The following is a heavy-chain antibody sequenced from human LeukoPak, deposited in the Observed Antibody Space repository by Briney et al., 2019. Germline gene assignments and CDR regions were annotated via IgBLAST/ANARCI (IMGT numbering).Heavy chain of an antibody. Sequence: GGSLRLSCAASGFTFSDFYMSWLRQTPGKGLEWVSYISNDGTTMDYADSVKGRFTISRDNAKDSLYLQMNNLGVEDTAVYYCAKGHTYGIIWGQGTLVTVSS. CDR1: GFTFSDFY. V-gene: IGHV3-11*01. CDR3: AKGHTYGII. CDR2: ISNDGTTM. D-gene: IGHD1-14*01. J-gene: IGHJ1*01.